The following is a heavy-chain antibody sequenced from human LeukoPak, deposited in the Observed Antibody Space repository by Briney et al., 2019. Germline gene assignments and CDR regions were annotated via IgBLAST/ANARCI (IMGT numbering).Heavy chain of an antibody. Sequence: GGSLRLSCAASGFTFSSYSMIWVRQAPGKGLEWVAVISYDGSNKYYADSVKGRFTISRDNSKNTLYLQMNSLRAEDTAAYYCAREQWSRQYFDYWGQGTLVTVSS. CDR2: ISYDGSNK. V-gene: IGHV3-30*03. J-gene: IGHJ4*02. CDR3: AREQWSRQYFDY. CDR1: GFTFSSYS. D-gene: IGHD6-19*01.